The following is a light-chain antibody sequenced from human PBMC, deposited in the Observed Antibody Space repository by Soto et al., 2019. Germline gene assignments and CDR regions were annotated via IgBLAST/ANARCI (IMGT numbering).Light chain of an antibody. CDR3: QQYGNSPQT. CDR2: GAS. Sequence: EIVMTQSPATLSVSPWERATLSCRASQSVSTNLAWYQQKPGQAPRLLIYGASSRATGIPTRFSGSGSGTDFTLTISNLEPEDFAVYYCQQYGNSPQTFGQGTKVDIK. V-gene: IGKV3D-15*01. CDR1: QSVSTN. J-gene: IGKJ1*01.